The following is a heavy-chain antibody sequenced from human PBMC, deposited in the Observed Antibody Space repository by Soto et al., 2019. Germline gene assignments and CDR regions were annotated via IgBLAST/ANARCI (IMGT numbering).Heavy chain of an antibody. CDR3: ARDGAYCGGDCSDAFDI. V-gene: IGHV1-69*12. CDR1: GGTFSSYA. D-gene: IGHD2-21*02. J-gene: IGHJ3*02. Sequence: QVQLVQSGAEVKKPGSSVKVSCKASGGTFSSYAISWVRQAPGQGLEWMGGIIPILGTANYAQKFQGRVTITADDSTSTAYMELSSLRSEDTAVYYCARDGAYCGGDCSDAFDIWGQGTMVTVSS. CDR2: IIPILGTA.